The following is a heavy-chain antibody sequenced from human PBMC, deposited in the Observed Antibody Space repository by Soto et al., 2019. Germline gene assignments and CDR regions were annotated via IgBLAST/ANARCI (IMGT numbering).Heavy chain of an antibody. J-gene: IGHJ6*02. Sequence: SGPTLVNPTQTLTLTCTFSGFSLSTSGVGVGWIRQPPGKALEWLALIYWDDDKRYSPSLKSRLTITKDTSKNQVVLTMTNMDPVDTATYYCAHTSVDTAFGPKALHRYGIDCRGQGNTVTVSS. V-gene: IGHV2-5*02. D-gene: IGHD5-18*01. CDR2: IYWDDDK. CDR1: GFSLSTSGVG. CDR3: AHTSVDTAFGPKALHRYGIDC.